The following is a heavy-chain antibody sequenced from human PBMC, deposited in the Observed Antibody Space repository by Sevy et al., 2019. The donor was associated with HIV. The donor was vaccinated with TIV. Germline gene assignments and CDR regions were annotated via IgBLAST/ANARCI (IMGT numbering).Heavy chain of an antibody. Sequence: GGSLRLSCAASGFTFDDYAMHWVRQAPGKGLEWVSLISWDGGSTYYADSVKGRFTISRDNSKNSLYLQMNSLRAEDTALYYCAKAPGSSWSHTGNYFDYWGQGTLVTVSS. V-gene: IGHV3-43D*04. D-gene: IGHD6-13*01. CDR3: AKAPGSSWSHTGNYFDY. CDR2: ISWDGGST. CDR1: GFTFDDYA. J-gene: IGHJ4*02.